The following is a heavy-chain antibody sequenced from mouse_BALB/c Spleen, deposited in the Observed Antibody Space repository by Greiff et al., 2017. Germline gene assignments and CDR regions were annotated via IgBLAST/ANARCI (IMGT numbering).Heavy chain of an antibody. V-gene: IGHV5-6*01. J-gene: IGHJ2*01. Sequence: EVQGVESGGDLVKPGGSLKLSCAASGFTFSSYGMSWVRQTPDKRLEWVATISSGGSYTYYPDSVKGRFTISRDNAKNTLYLQMSSLKSEDTAMYYCARVPYYYGYDYWGQGTTLTVSS. CDR1: GFTFSSYG. CDR2: ISSGGSYT. D-gene: IGHD1-2*01. CDR3: ARVPYYYGYDY.